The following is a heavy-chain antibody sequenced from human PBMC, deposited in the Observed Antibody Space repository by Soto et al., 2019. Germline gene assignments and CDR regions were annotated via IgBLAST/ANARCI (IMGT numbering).Heavy chain of an antibody. Sequence: PSETLSLPCTVSGGSISSGGYYWSWIRQHPGQGLAWIGSIYYSGSTYYTPSLKSRVTISVDTSKNQFSLKLSSVTAADTAVYYCARDIAARCTQYGRAGFEPWGQGTLVTVSS. CDR3: ARDIAARCTQYGRAGFEP. V-gene: IGHV4-31*03. CDR1: GGSISSGGYY. D-gene: IGHD6-6*01. CDR2: IYYSGST. J-gene: IGHJ5*02.